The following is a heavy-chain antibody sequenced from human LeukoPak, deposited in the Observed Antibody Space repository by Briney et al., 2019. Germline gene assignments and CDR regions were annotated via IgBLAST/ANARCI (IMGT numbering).Heavy chain of an antibody. D-gene: IGHD6-19*01. V-gene: IGHV3-21*01. CDR2: ISSSSSYI. J-gene: IGHJ4*02. CDR1: GFTFSSYS. Sequence: GGSLRLSCAASGFTFSSYSMNWVRQAPGKGLEWVSSISSSSSYIYYADSVKGRFTISRDNAKNSLYLQMNSLRAEDTAVYYCARGGGIAVAGFPDYYFDYWGQGTLVTVSS. CDR3: ARGGGIAVAGFPDYYFDY.